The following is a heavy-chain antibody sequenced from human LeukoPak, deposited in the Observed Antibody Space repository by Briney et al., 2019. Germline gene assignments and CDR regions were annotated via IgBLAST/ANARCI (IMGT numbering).Heavy chain of an antibody. J-gene: IGHJ4*02. CDR2: INQSGDT. V-gene: IGHV4-34*01. CDR1: GGSFSTHF. D-gene: IGHD2-2*03. CDR3: ARVLGIAVVAGATEDNYFDS. Sequence: PSETLSLTCGVTGGSFSTHFWAWIRQSPARGLEWIGEINQSGDTDYNPSLKRRVKISIDVSRSQFSLTLTPVTAADTAMYYCARVLGIAVVAGATEDNYFDSWGQGALVTVSS.